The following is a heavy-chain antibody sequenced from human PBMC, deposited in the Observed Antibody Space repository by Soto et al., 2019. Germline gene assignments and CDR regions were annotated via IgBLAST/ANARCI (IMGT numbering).Heavy chain of an antibody. V-gene: IGHV3-30*04. D-gene: IGHD3-3*01. CDR2: ISYDGSNK. J-gene: IGHJ4*02. CDR1: GFTFRSFA. CDR3: ARDQGGLRFLEWLFTFDY. Sequence: QVQLVESGGGVAQPGRSLRLSCAASGFTFRSFAIHWVRQAPGKGLEWVAVISYDGSNKYYADSVKGRFTISRDNSKNTLYLQMNSLRAEDTAVYYCARDQGGLRFLEWLFTFDYWGQGTLVTVSS.